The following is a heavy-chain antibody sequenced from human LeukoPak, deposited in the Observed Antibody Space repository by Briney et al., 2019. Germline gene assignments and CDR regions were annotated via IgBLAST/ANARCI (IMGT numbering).Heavy chain of an antibody. CDR2: INHSGST. CDR3: ARYGDYGPIDY. D-gene: IGHD4-17*01. CDR1: GGSFSGYY. V-gene: IGHV4-34*01. J-gene: IGHJ4*02. Sequence: PSETLSLTCAVYGGSFSGYYWSWIRQPPGKGLEWIGEINHSGSTNYNPSLKSRVTISVDTSKNQFSLKLSSVTVADTAVYYCARYGDYGPIDYWGQGTLVTVSS.